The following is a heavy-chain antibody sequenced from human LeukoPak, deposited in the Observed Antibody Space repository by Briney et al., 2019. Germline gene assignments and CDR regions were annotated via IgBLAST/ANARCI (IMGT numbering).Heavy chain of an antibody. CDR3: ARGRYDFWSGYFPFDP. CDR2: INPNSGGT. V-gene: IGHV1-2*02. CDR1: GYTFTGYY. Sequence: ASVKVSCKASGYTFTGYYMHWVRQAPGQGLERMGWINPNSGGTNYAQKLQGRVTMTRDTSISTAYMELSRLRSDDTAVYYCARGRYDFWSGYFPFDPWGQGTLVTVSS. J-gene: IGHJ5*02. D-gene: IGHD3-3*01.